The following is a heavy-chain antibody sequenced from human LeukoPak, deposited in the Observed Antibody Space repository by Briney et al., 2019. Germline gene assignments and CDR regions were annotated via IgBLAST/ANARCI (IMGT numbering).Heavy chain of an antibody. CDR2: IYSGGST. D-gene: IGHD1-26*01. V-gene: IGHV3-53*01. CDR3: ARSQWELRSGDAFDI. CDR1: GFTVSSNY. Sequence: PGGSLRLSCAASGFTVSSNYMSWVRQAPGKGLEWVSLIYSGGSTYYVDSVKGRFTISRDNSKNTLYLQMNSLRAGDTAVYYCARSQWELRSGDAFDIWGQGTMVTVSS. J-gene: IGHJ3*02.